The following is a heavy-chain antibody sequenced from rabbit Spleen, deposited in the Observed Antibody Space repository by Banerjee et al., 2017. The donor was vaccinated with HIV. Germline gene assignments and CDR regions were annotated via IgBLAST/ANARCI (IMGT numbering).Heavy chain of an antibody. J-gene: IGHJ4*01. V-gene: IGHV1S45*01. Sequence: QQQLVESGGGLVKPGASLTLTCKASGFDFSRGYVLCWVRQAPGKGLEWIGCIYTDNIKTYYASWSKGRFTISKTASTTVTLQMTSLTVADTATYFCARALTTGYYNLWGPGTLVTVS. CDR1: GFDFSRGYV. D-gene: IGHD1-1*01. CDR3: ARALTTGYYNL. CDR2: IYTDNIKT.